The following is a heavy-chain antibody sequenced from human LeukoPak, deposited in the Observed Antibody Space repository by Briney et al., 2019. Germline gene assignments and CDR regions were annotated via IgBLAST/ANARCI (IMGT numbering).Heavy chain of an antibody. CDR2: IIPIFGTA. CDR1: GGTFSSYA. D-gene: IGHD1-7*01. J-gene: IGHJ6*03. Sequence: ASVKVSCKASGGTFSSYAISWVRQAPGQGLEWMGGIIPIFGTANYAQKFQGRVTITADESTSTAYMELSSLRSEDTAVHYCARAKITGTTVFYMDVWGKGTTVTVSS. CDR3: ARAKITGTTVFYMDV. V-gene: IGHV1-69*13.